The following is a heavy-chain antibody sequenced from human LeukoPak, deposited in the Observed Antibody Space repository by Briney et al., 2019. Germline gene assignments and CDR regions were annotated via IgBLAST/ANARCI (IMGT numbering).Heavy chain of an antibody. V-gene: IGHV3-11*01. CDR3: ARDPPNY. CDR2: ISSSGSTI. CDR1: GGSLSSYW. J-gene: IGHJ4*02. Sequence: PSETLSLTCTVSGGSLSSYWWTWIRQPPGKGLEWVSYISSSGSTIYYADSVKGRFTISRDNAKNSLYLQMNSLRAEDTAVYYCARDPPNYWGQGTLVTVSS.